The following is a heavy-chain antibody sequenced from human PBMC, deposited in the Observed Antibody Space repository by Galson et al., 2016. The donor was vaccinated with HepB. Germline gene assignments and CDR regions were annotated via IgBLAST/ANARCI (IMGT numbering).Heavy chain of an antibody. D-gene: IGHD1-14*01. CDR1: GGSIGNYH. J-gene: IGHJ5*02. CDR3: ARALRPANRNGLDP. Sequence: SETLSLTCSVSGGSIGNYHWSWIRQAPGKGLEWIGYVHYTGSTNYNPSLKSRVTMSIDTSKNQFSLELTSVTAADAAVYFCARALRPANRNGLDPWGQGTLVTVSS. CDR2: VHYTGST. V-gene: IGHV4-59*01.